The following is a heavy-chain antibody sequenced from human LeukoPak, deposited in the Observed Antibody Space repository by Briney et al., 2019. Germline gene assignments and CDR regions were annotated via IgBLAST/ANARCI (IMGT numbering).Heavy chain of an antibody. Sequence: SETLSLTCTVSGDSFSSYHWSWLRPPPGKGLEWIGYISSSGSTSYNPSLETRLTISVDTSKNQFSLKLSSVTAADTAVYYCARVGRGDHTWGSYYCDHWGQGTLVSVSS. V-gene: IGHV4-59*01. J-gene: IGHJ4*02. CDR1: GDSFSSYH. CDR3: ARVGRGDHTWGSYYCDH. D-gene: IGHD3-16*01. CDR2: ISSSGST.